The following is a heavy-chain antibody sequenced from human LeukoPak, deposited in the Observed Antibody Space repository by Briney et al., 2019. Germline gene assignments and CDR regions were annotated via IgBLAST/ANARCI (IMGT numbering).Heavy chain of an antibody. J-gene: IGHJ4*02. CDR2: FYHSGNT. CDR3: ARARNEILAGYYSFDY. V-gene: IGHV4-4*02. CDR1: GGSINTNNW. Sequence: ASETLSLTCAVSGGSINTNNWWSWVRRPLGKGLEWFGEFYHSGNTNYNPSLKSRVPISGDKSKNQFSLKLSSVSAADTAIYYCARARNEILAGYYSFDYWGQGILVTVSS. D-gene: IGHD3-9*01.